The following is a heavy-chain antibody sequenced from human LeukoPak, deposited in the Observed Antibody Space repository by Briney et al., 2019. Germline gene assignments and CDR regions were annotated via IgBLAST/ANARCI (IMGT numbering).Heavy chain of an antibody. CDR3: AWYGVTHGLDV. Sequence: GRSLRLSCAASGFTFSSYAMHWVRQAPGKGLEWVAVISYDGSNKYYADSVKGRFTISRDNSKNTLYLQMNSLRPEDTAIYYCAWYGVTHGLDVWGQGTTVTVSS. J-gene: IGHJ6*02. CDR1: GFTFSSYA. V-gene: IGHV3-30*04. D-gene: IGHD3-10*01. CDR2: ISYDGSNK.